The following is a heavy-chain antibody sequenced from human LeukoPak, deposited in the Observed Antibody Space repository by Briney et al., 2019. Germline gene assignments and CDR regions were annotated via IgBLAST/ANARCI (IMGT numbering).Heavy chain of an antibody. D-gene: IGHD5-18*01. CDR1: GFTFSHAW. J-gene: IGHJ4*02. CDR2: IKSKIEGGTT. Sequence: PGGSLRLSCAASGFTFSHAWMSWVRQAPGKGLEWVGRIKSKIEGGTTEYAAPVKGRFTISRDDSKNTLYLQMNSLRAEDTAVYYCAKERGYDYDYSYDSWGQGTLVTVSS. V-gene: IGHV3-15*01. CDR3: AKERGYDYDYSYDS.